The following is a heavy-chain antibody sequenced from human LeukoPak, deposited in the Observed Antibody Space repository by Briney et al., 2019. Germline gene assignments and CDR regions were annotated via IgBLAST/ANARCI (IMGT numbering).Heavy chain of an antibody. V-gene: IGHV3-30*02. CDR2: IRYEGSNK. CDR3: AKDPRWVVVVPGWYFDY. Sequence: WGSLRLSCASSVFTFSSYGMHWVRQAPCKGLEWVAFIRYEGSNKYYADSVKGRLTISRDNSKNTLYMQMNSLRAEDTAVYYCAKDPRWVVVVPGWYFDYWGQGTLVTVSS. CDR1: VFTFSSYG. D-gene: IGHD2-2*01. J-gene: IGHJ4*02.